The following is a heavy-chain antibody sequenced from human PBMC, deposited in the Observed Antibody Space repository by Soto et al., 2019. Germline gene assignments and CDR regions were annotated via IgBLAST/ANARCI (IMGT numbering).Heavy chain of an antibody. CDR1: GFTFSSYG. V-gene: IGHV3-30*18. CDR2: ISYDGSNK. D-gene: IGHD4-4*01. Sequence: QVQLVESGGGVVQPGRSLRLSCAASGFTFSSYGMHWVRQAPGKGLEWVTVISYDGSNKYYVDSVKGRFTISRDNSKNPLYVQMNSLRAEDTAGYYCAKDRHDYSNYFDHWGQGTLVTVTS. J-gene: IGHJ4*02. CDR3: AKDRHDYSNYFDH.